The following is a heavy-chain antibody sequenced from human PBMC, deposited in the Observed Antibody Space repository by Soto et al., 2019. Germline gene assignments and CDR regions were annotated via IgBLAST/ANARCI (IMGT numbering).Heavy chain of an antibody. Sequence: QVQLVQSGAEVKKPGSSVKVSCKASGGTFSSYAISWVRQAPGQGLEWMGGIVPIFGTANHAQKIQGRVTITADESTSSAYMEMSSLRSEDTAVYYCARDGAVAILRGMDVWGQGTTVTVSS. CDR2: IVPIFGTA. CDR1: GGTFSSYA. D-gene: IGHD2-15*01. V-gene: IGHV1-69*12. J-gene: IGHJ6*02. CDR3: ARDGAVAILRGMDV.